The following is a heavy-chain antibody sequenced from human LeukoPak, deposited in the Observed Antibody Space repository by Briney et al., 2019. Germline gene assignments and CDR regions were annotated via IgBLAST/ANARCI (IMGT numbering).Heavy chain of an antibody. V-gene: IGHV3-23*01. CDR2: ISGSGGST. Sequence: GGSLRLSCAASGFTFSSYAMSWVRQAPGKGLEWVSAISGSGGSTYYADSVKGRFTISRDNSKNTLYLQMNSLRAEDTAVYYRAFQTYYYDSSGYDYWGQGTLVTVSS. J-gene: IGHJ4*02. D-gene: IGHD3-22*01. CDR1: GFTFSSYA. CDR3: AFQTYYYDSSGYDY.